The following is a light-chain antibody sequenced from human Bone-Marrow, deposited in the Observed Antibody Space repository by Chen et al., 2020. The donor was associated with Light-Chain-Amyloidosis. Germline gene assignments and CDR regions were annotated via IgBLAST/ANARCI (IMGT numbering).Light chain of an antibody. Sequence: QSALTQTASVSGSPGQSITISGTGTSSDVGGDNHVSWYQQHPDKAPKLMMYEVTNRPSWVPDRFSGSKSDNTASLTISGLQTEDEADYFCSSYTITNTLVFGSGTRVTVL. CDR3: SSYTITNTLV. CDR2: EVT. J-gene: IGLJ1*01. V-gene: IGLV2-14*01. CDR1: SSDVGGDNH.